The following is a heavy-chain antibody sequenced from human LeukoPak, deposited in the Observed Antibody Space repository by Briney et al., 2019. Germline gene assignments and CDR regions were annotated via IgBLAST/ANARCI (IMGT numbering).Heavy chain of an antibody. V-gene: IGHV3-48*03. D-gene: IGHD3-10*01. CDR1: GFTFSSYE. CDR2: ISSSGSTI. CDR3: ARDSGISGSYHTPVDY. Sequence: PGGSLRLSCAASGFTFSSYEMNWVRQAPGKGLEWVSYISSSGSTIYYADSVKGRFTISRDNAKNSLYLQMNSLRAEDTAVYYCARDSGISGSYHTPVDYWGQGTLVTVSS. J-gene: IGHJ4*02.